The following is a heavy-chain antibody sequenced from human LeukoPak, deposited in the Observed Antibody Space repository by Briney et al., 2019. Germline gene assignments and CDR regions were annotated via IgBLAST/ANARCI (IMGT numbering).Heavy chain of an antibody. CDR1: GYRFTSYG. CDR2: ISTYNWDT. Sequence: GASVKVSFKASGYRFTSYGISWVRQAPGQGLEGMGWISTYNWDTSYAQILQGRLTMTKGTSASTVYMELRSLRSDDTAIYYCARGRIAAAGTGWFDPWGQGTLVTVSS. J-gene: IGHJ5*02. D-gene: IGHD6-13*01. V-gene: IGHV1-18*01. CDR3: ARGRIAAAGTGWFDP.